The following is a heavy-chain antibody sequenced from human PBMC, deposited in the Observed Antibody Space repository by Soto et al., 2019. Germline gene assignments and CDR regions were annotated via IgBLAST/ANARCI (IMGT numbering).Heavy chain of an antibody. CDR3: ARDESGYYDSSGYYYPYYYYYYGMDV. CDR2: ISVYNGNT. D-gene: IGHD3-22*01. J-gene: IGHJ6*02. CDR1: GYTFTSYG. Sequence: ASVKVSCKASGYTFTSYGISWVRQAPGQGLEWMGWISVYNGNTNYAQKLQGRVTMTTDTSTSTAYMELRSLRSDDTAVYYCARDESGYYDSSGYYYPYYYYYYGMDVWGQGTTVTVSS. V-gene: IGHV1-18*01.